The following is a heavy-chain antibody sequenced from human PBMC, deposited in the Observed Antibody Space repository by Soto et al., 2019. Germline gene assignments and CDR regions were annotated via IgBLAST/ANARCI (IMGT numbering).Heavy chain of an antibody. CDR1: GDSISSNNNY. V-gene: IGHV4-30-4*01. D-gene: IGHD5-18*01. J-gene: IGHJ5*02. Sequence: QVQLQESGPGLVKPSQTLSLTCTVSGDSISSNNNYWSWIRQPPGEGLEWIGFISYSGTTSYSPSLKRRVAISLDTSKNQFSRSLSSVTAADTAVYYCARGRGYSYGLDPWGQGTLVTVSS. CDR3: ARGRGYSYGLDP. CDR2: ISYSGTT.